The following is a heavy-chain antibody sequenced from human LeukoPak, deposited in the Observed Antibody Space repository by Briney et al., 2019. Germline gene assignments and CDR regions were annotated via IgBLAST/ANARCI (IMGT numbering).Heavy chain of an antibody. CDR3: ARLSIDQGFDY. CDR1: GGSISSYY. J-gene: IGHJ4*02. V-gene: IGHV4-4*09. CDR2: IYTSGST. D-gene: IGHD2/OR15-2a*01. Sequence: SETLSLTCTVSGGSISSYYWSWIRQPPGKGLEWIGYIYTSGSTNYNPSLKSRVTISVDTSKNRFSLKLSSVTAADTAVYYCARLSIDQGFDYWGQGTLVTVSS.